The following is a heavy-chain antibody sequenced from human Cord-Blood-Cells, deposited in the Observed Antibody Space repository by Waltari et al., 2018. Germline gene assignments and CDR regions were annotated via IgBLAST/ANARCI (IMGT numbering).Heavy chain of an antibody. J-gene: IGHJ3*02. CDR2: INHSGST. CDR3: ARFSGVTIFGVVIMSDAFDI. Sequence: QVQLQQWGAGLLTPSETLSLTCAVYGGSFSGYYWSWIRQPPGQGREWIGEINHSGSTNYNPSLKSRVTISVDTSKNQFSLKLSSVTAADTAVYYCARFSGVTIFGVVIMSDAFDIWGQGTMVTVSS. CDR1: GGSFSGYY. D-gene: IGHD3-3*01. V-gene: IGHV4-34*01.